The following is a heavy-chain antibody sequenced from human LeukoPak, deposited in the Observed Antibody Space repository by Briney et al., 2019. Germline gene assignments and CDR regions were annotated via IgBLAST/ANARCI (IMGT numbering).Heavy chain of an antibody. CDR2: IKQDGSEK. CDR1: GFTFSSYW. Sequence: PGGSLRLSCAASGFTFSSYWMSWVRQAPGKGLEWVANIKQDGSEKYYVDSVKGRFTISRDNAKNSLYLQMNSLRAEDTAVYYCAGGYCSGGSCYYYYGMDVWGQGTTVTVSS. D-gene: IGHD2-15*01. J-gene: IGHJ6*02. V-gene: IGHV3-7*01. CDR3: AGGYCSGGSCYYYYGMDV.